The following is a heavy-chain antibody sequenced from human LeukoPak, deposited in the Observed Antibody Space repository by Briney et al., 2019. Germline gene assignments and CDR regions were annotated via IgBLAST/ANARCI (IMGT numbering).Heavy chain of an antibody. J-gene: IGHJ2*01. CDR1: GFTVSDNY. D-gene: IGHD6-19*01. CDR3: ARVVSSGWQWYIGL. CDR2: THSGGTT. Sequence: GGSLRLSCTASGFTVSDNYMIWVRQAPGKGLEWGSVTHSGGTTYYADSVKGRFRLSSDNAKNTLYLLMDTLRAEDTAFYYCARVVSSGWQWYIGLWGRGTLVTVSS. V-gene: IGHV3-66*01.